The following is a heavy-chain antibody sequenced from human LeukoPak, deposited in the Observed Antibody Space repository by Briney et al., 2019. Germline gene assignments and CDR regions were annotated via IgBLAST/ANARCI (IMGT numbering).Heavy chain of an antibody. CDR1: GFTFSSYE. Sequence: GGSLRLSCAASGFTFSSYEMNWVRQAPGKGLEWVSYISSSGSTIYYADSVKGRFTISRDNAKNSLYLQMNSLRAEDTAVYYCARGRYCTNGACYFDYWGAGTLVTVSS. CDR2: ISSSGSTI. V-gene: IGHV3-48*03. J-gene: IGHJ4*01. CDR3: ARGRYCTNGACYFDY. D-gene: IGHD2-8*01.